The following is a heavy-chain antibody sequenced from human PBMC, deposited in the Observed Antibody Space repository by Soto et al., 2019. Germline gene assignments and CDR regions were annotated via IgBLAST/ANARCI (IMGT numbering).Heavy chain of an antibody. J-gene: IGHJ4*02. CDR3: ARDGWEGGYYDIFDY. V-gene: IGHV4-4*07. Sequence: ASLSLRCPVSGCSIRSYYCSWIRQPAGKGLEWIGRIYTSGSTNYNPSLKSRVTMSVDTSKNQFSLKLSSVTAADTAVYYWARDGWEGGYYDIFDYWGQGTRVTVPS. CDR1: GCSIRSYY. D-gene: IGHD3-22*01. CDR2: IYTSGST.